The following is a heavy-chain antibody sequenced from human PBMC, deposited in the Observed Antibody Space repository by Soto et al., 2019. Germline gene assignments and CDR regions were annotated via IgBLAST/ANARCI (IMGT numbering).Heavy chain of an antibody. Sequence: EVQLVASGGGLVKPGGSLRLSCAASGFTFSSYSMNWVRQAPGKGLEWVSSISSSSSYIYYADSVKGRFTISRDNAKNSLYLQMNSLRAEDTAVYYCARVLGYCSGGSCQNEYFDLWGRGTLVTVSS. CDR2: ISSSSSYI. CDR1: GFTFSSYS. V-gene: IGHV3-21*01. CDR3: ARVLGYCSGGSCQNEYFDL. D-gene: IGHD2-15*01. J-gene: IGHJ2*01.